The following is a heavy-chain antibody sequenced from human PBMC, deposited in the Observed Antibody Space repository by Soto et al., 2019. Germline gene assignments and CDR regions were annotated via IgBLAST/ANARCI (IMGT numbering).Heavy chain of an antibody. CDR2: IYYTGST. V-gene: IGHV4-59*01. CDR1: GGSFSGYD. Sequence: SETLSLTCAVYGGSFSGYDWSWIRQPPGKGLEWIGYIYYTGSTNYNPSFKSRVTISVDTSKNQFSLRLSSVTAADTAVYYCARTYWYYDILTGFYPYYFDYWGQGTLVTVSS. D-gene: IGHD3-9*01. J-gene: IGHJ4*02. CDR3: ARTYWYYDILTGFYPYYFDY.